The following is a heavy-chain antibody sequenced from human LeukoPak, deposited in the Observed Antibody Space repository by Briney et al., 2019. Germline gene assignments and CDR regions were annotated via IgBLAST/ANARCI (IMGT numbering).Heavy chain of an antibody. V-gene: IGHV1-2*02. Sequence: GVSVKVSCEASGYTFSDYYIHWVRQAPGQGLEWMGWINPNSGVTKYALKFQGRVTMTRDTSISTAYMELSGLTSDDTALYYCARDAPQNCSGGTCFPFWGQGTLVTVSS. CDR3: ARDAPQNCSGGTCFPF. CDR2: INPNSGVT. CDR1: GYTFSDYY. J-gene: IGHJ4*02. D-gene: IGHD2-15*01.